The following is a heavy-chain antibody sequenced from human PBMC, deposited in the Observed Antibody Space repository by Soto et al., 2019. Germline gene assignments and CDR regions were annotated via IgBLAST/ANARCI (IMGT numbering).Heavy chain of an antibody. V-gene: IGHV4-39*01. Sequence: PSETLSLTCTVSGGSISSSSYYWGWIRQPPGKGLEWIGSIYYSGSTYYNPSLKSRVTISVDTSKNQFSLKLSSVTAADTAVYYCARAPVQDFYYYYGMDVWGQGTTVTVSS. J-gene: IGHJ6*02. CDR3: ARAPVQDFYYYYGMDV. CDR2: IYYSGST. D-gene: IGHD1-1*01. CDR1: GGSISSSSYY.